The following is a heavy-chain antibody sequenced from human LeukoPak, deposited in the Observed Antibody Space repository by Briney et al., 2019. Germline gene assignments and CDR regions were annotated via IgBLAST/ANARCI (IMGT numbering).Heavy chain of an antibody. CDR1: GSTFNSYA. J-gene: IGHJ4*02. CDR3: AKVHTSGWSRTSYSFDS. Sequence: GGSLRLSCAASGSTFNSYALNWVPQAPGMGLQWVSFISGGGGTTDYADSVKGRFTISRDNSKKMLYLQMNSLRAEDTAVYYCAKVHTSGWSRTSYSFDSWGQGTLVTVSS. V-gene: IGHV3-23*01. D-gene: IGHD6-19*01. CDR2: ISGGGGTT.